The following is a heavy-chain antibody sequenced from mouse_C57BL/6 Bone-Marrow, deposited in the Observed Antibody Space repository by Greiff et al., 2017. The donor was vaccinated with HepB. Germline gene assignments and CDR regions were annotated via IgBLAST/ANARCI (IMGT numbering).Heavy chain of an antibody. Sequence: EVKLVESGEGLVKPGGSLKLSCAASGFTFSSYAMSWVRQTPEKRLEWVAYISSGGDYIYYADTVKGRFTISRDNARNTLYLQMSSLKSEDTAMYYCTRDGGYDGPSYYAMDYWGQGTSVTVSS. CDR1: GFTFSSYA. D-gene: IGHD2-3*01. CDR3: TRDGGYDGPSYYAMDY. V-gene: IGHV5-9-1*02. CDR2: ISSGGDYI. J-gene: IGHJ4*01.